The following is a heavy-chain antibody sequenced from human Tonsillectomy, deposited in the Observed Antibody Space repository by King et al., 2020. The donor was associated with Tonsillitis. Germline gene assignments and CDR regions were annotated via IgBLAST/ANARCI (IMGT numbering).Heavy chain of an antibody. CDR3: AKDMAYDSSGPVAFDI. CDR1: GFTFDDYA. J-gene: IGHJ3*02. D-gene: IGHD3-22*01. Sequence: VQLVESGGGLVQPGRSLRLSCAASGFTFDDYAMHWVRQAPGKGLEWVSGISWNSGSIGYADSVKGRFTISRDNAKNPLYLQMNSLRAEDTALYYCAKDMAYDSSGPVAFDIWGQGTMVTVSS. V-gene: IGHV3-9*01. CDR2: ISWNSGSI.